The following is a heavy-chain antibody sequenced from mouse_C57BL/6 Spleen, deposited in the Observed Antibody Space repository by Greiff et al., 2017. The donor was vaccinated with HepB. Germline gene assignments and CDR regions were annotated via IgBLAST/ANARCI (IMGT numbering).Heavy chain of an antibody. CDR2: IDPETGGT. CDR3: TRDYGNYVDY. D-gene: IGHD2-1*01. J-gene: IGHJ4*01. V-gene: IGHV1-15*01. CDR1: GYTFTDYE. Sequence: VHLVESGAELVRPGASVTLSCKASGYTFTDYEMHWVKQTPVHGLEWIGAIDPETGGTAYNQKFKGKAILTADKSSSTAYMELRSLTSEDSAVYYCTRDYGNYVDYWGQGTSVTVSS.